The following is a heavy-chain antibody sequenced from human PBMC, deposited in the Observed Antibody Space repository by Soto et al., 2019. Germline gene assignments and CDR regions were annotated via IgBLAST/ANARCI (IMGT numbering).Heavy chain of an antibody. J-gene: IGHJ6*02. Sequence: GESLKISCKGSGYSFTSYWISWVRQMPGKGLEWMGRIDPSDSYTNYSPSFQGHVTISADKSISTAYLQWSSLKASDTAMYYCARHNSSGYPNYYYYGMDVWGQGTTVIGSS. CDR3: ARHNSSGYPNYYYYGMDV. CDR1: GYSFTSYW. D-gene: IGHD3-22*01. V-gene: IGHV5-10-1*01. CDR2: IDPSDSYT.